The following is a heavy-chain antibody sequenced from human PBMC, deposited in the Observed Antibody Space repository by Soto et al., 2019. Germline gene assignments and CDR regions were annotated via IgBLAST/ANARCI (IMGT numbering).Heavy chain of an antibody. J-gene: IGHJ5*02. Sequence: SGPTLVNPTQTLTLTCTFSGFSLSTSGVGVGCIRQPPGKALEWLALIYLDDDKPYIPSLKCRLTITKDPPKNLLVLTMTNMFPVDPATYYCAHKWLQPNPTYYWFVPWGQGTLVTVSS. CDR3: AHKWLQPNPTYYWFVP. D-gene: IGHD5-12*01. CDR2: IYLDDDK. V-gene: IGHV2-5*02. CDR1: GFSLSTSGVG.